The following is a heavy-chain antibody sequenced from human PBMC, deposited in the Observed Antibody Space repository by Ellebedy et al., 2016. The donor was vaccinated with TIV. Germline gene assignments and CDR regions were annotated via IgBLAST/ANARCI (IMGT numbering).Heavy chain of an antibody. CDR1: GFTVSSNY. D-gene: IGHD6-19*01. CDR2: IYSSGGT. Sequence: GESLKISCAASGFTVSSNYMNWVRQAPGRGLEWVSTIYSSGGTYYAGSVKGRFTISRDNSKNTLYLQMNSLRAEDTAVYYCAGGISVAGTSLGFWGQGTLVTVSS. V-gene: IGHV3-53*01. CDR3: AGGISVAGTSLGF. J-gene: IGHJ4*02.